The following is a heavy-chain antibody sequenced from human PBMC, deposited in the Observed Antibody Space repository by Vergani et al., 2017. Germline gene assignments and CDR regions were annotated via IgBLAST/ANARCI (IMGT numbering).Heavy chain of an antibody. D-gene: IGHD1-1*01. V-gene: IGHV4-4*07. J-gene: IGHJ3*02. Sequence: QVQLQESGPGLVKPSETLSLTCTVSGGSISSYYWSWIRQPSGKGLEWIGRIYTSGSTNYNPSLRSRVTMSVDTSKNQFSLQLSTVTAVHTAVYYCTGPLSSYIGTNAFEIWGQETMLTVSS. CDR1: GGSISSYY. CDR2: IYTSGST. CDR3: TGPLSSYIGTNAFEI.